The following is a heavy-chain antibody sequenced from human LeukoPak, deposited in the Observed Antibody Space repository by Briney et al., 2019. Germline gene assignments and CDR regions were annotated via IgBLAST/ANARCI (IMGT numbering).Heavy chain of an antibody. V-gene: IGHV1-69*13. CDR3: AILASQYLTSWFDY. D-gene: IGHD2/OR15-2a*01. J-gene: IGHJ4*02. CDR2: IIPAFGTA. CDR1: GGTFSSYT. Sequence: SVKVSCKASGGTFSSYTINWVRQAPGQGLEWMGGIIPAFGTANYVQKFQGRVTITADESTSTAYMELSSLRSEDTAVYYCAILASQYLTSWFDYWGQGTLVTVSS.